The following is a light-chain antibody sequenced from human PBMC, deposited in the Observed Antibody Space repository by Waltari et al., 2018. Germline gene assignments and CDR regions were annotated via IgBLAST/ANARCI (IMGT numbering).Light chain of an antibody. CDR1: QSVSSN. J-gene: IGKJ1*01. CDR2: GAS. V-gene: IGKV3-15*01. CDR3: QQYNNWPPT. Sequence: EIVMTQSPAPLSVSPGERATLACSASQSVSSNLAWYQQQPGQAPRLLIYGASTRATGIPARFSGSGSRTEFTLTISSMQSEDFAVYYCQQYNNWPPTFGQGTKVEIK.